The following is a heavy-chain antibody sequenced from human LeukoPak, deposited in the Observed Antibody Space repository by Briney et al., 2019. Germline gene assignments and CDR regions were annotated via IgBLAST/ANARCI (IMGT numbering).Heavy chain of an antibody. D-gene: IGHD3-16*01. V-gene: IGHV4-59*01. J-gene: IGHJ4*02. CDR2: KDYSGST. Sequence: PSETLSLTCTVSGGSISRYYWSWIRQPPGKGLEWIGYKDYSGSTNYNRSLKSRVTISVDTSKNQFSLKLSSVTAADTAVYYCARDGGSLVDYWGQGTLVTVSS. CDR3: ARDGGSLVDY. CDR1: GGSISRYY.